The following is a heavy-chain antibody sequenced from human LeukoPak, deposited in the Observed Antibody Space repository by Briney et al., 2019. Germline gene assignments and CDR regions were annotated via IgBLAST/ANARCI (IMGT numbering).Heavy chain of an antibody. J-gene: IGHJ4*02. CDR2: IIPILGIA. CDR1: GGTFSSYT. CDR3: ARASYSGSYFSTDYFDY. Sequence: EASVKVSCKASGGTFSSYTISWVRQAPGQGLEWMGRIIPILGIANYAQKFQGRVTITADKSTSTAYMELGSLRSEDTAVYYCARASYSGSYFSTDYFDYWGQGTLVTVSS. D-gene: IGHD1-26*01. V-gene: IGHV1-69*02.